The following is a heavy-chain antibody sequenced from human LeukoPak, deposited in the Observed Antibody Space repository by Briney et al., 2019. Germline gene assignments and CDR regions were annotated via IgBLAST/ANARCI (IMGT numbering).Heavy chain of an antibody. V-gene: IGHV1-58*01. J-gene: IGHJ4*02. CDR2: IVVGSGNT. CDR3: AAEVGSSGWDYFDY. Sequence: SVKVSCKASGFTFTSSAVQWVRQARGQRLEWIGWIVVGSGNTNYAQKFQERVSITRDMSTSTAYMELSSLRSEDTAVYYCAAEVGSSGWDYFDYWGQGTLVTVSS. D-gene: IGHD6-19*01. CDR1: GFTFTSSA.